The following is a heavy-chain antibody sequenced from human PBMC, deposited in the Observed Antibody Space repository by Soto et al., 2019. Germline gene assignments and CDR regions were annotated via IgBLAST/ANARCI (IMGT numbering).Heavy chain of an antibody. V-gene: IGHV1-24*01. Sequence: ASVKVSCKVSGYTLTELSMHWVRQAPGKGLEWMGGFDPEDGETIYAQKFQGRVTMTEDTSTDTAYMELSSLRSEDTAMYYCARLPTMTDNDAAAFDIWGQGTMVTVSS. CDR2: FDPEDGET. J-gene: IGHJ3*02. D-gene: IGHD3-22*01. CDR1: GYTLTELS. CDR3: ARLPTMTDNDAAAFDI.